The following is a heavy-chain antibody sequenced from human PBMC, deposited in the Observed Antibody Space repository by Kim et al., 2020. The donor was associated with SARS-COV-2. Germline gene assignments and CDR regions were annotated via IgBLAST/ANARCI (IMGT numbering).Heavy chain of an antibody. D-gene: IGHD2-2*01. Sequence: SQTLSLTCAISGDSVSSNRAAWNWIRQSPSRGLEWLGRTYYRSKWSNDYAVSVKSRITINPDTSKNQFSLQLNSVTPEDTAVYYCARNGYCSSTSCHYFDYWGQGTLVTVSS. CDR1: GDSVSSNRAA. CDR3: ARNGYCSSTSCHYFDY. CDR2: TYYRSKWSN. V-gene: IGHV6-1*01. J-gene: IGHJ4*02.